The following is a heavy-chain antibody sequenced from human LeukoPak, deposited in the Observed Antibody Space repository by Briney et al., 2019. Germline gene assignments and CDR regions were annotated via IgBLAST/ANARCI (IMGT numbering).Heavy chain of an antibody. CDR2: IIPILGIA. J-gene: IGHJ4*02. CDR1: GGTFSSYA. Sequence: ASVKVSCKASGGTFSSYAISWVRQAPGQGLEWMGRIIPILGIANYAQKFQGRVTITADKSTSTAYMELSSLRSEDTAVYYCARDHSGWYSGYWGQGTLVTVPS. CDR3: ARDHSGWYSGY. V-gene: IGHV1-69*04. D-gene: IGHD6-19*01.